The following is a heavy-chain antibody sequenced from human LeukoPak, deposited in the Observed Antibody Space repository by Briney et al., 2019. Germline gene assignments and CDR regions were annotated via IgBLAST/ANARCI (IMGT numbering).Heavy chain of an antibody. J-gene: IGHJ6*03. V-gene: IGHV3-21*01. CDR1: GFTFSSYS. Sequence: GGSLRLSCADSGFTFSSYSMNWVRQAPGKGLEWVSSISSSSSYIYYADSVKGRFTISRDNAKNSLYLQMNSLRAEDTAVYYCARQQLEPHYYYYYMDVWGKGTTVTVSS. CDR2: ISSSSSYI. CDR3: ARQQLEPHYYYYYMDV. D-gene: IGHD6-13*01.